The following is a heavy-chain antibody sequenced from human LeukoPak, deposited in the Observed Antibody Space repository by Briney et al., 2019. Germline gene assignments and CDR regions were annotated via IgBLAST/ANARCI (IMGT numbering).Heavy chain of an antibody. CDR3: ARGGYGDRIDY. V-gene: IGHV1-46*01. Sequence: GASVKVSCKASGYTFIRYYMHWVRQAPGQGLVWMGIINPSGGSTSYAQKFQGRVTMTRDTSTSTVYMELSRLRSEDTAVYYCARGGYGDRIDYWGQGTLVSVSS. D-gene: IGHD4-17*01. J-gene: IGHJ4*02. CDR1: GYTFIRYY. CDR2: INPSGGST.